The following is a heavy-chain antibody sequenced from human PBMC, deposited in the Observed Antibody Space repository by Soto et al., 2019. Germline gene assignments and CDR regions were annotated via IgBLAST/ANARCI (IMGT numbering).Heavy chain of an antibody. CDR3: AGVGVEMATILGAFDI. Sequence: ASVKVSCKASGGTFSSYAISWVRQAPGQGLEWMGGIIPIFGTANYAQKFQGRVTITADESTSTAYMELSSLRSEDTAVYYCAGVGVEMATILGAFDIWGQGTMVTVSS. CDR1: GGTFSSYA. V-gene: IGHV1-69*13. CDR2: IIPIFGTA. J-gene: IGHJ3*02. D-gene: IGHD5-12*01.